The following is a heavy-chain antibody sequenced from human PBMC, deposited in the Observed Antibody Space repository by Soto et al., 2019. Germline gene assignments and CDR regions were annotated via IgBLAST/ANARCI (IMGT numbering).Heavy chain of an antibody. D-gene: IGHD6-13*01. Sequence: GGSLRLSCAASGFTFSSYEMNWVRQAPGKGLEWVSYISSSGSTIYYADSVKGRFTISRDNAKNSLYLQMNSLRAEDTAVYYCAREVVWVAAAGTYYYYGMDAWGQRTTVTVSS. CDR1: GFTFSSYE. J-gene: IGHJ6*02. CDR3: AREVVWVAAAGTYYYYGMDA. CDR2: ISSSGSTI. V-gene: IGHV3-48*03.